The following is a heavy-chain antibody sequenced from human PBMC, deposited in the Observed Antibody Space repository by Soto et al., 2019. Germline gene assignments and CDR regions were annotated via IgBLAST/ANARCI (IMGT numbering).Heavy chain of an antibody. V-gene: IGHV3-23*01. CDR2: ISGSGDRT. D-gene: IGHD3-22*01. J-gene: IGHJ4*02. Sequence: RKGLEWVSGISGSGDRTYYADSVKGRFTISRDNPKNTLYLQMNRLRAEDTAVYYCAKGVEYYNSGGYSYFAYWGQGTLVTVSS. CDR3: AKGVEYYNSGGYSYFAY.